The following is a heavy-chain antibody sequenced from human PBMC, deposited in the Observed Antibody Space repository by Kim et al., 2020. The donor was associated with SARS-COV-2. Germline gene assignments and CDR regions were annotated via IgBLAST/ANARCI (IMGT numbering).Heavy chain of an antibody. CDR2: ISPSGNDI. V-gene: IGHV3-11*01. CDR3: SRDPSPLDY. J-gene: IGHJ4*02. Sequence: GGSLRLSCTASGFKFGDFYMSWIRQAPGKGLESLSYISPSGNDINYADSVKGRFTISRDNAKISLYLQMGSLGDEDTAVYYCSRDPSPLDYWGQGTLVTVSS. CDR1: GFKFGDFY.